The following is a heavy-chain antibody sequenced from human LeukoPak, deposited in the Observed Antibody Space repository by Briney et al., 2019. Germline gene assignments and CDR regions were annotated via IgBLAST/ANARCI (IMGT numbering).Heavy chain of an antibody. D-gene: IGHD5/OR15-5a*01. J-gene: IGHJ4*02. Sequence: PSETLSLTCTVSGGSINNYYWNWVRQPPGKGLEWIGYVSYTGTINYSPSLKSRITISVDTSKNQFSLKLSSVTAADTAVYYCAREAYGSTIDNWGQGILVTVSS. CDR2: VSYTGTI. CDR3: AREAYGSTIDN. V-gene: IGHV4-59*01. CDR1: GGSINNYY.